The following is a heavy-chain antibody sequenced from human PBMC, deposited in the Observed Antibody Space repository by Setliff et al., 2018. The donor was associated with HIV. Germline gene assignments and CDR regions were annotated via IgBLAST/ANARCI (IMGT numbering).Heavy chain of an antibody. J-gene: IGHJ4*02. CDR2: IYNRGST. D-gene: IGHD3-22*01. Sequence: SETLSLTCAVSGFSISSGFFWGWVRQPPGKGLEWIGSIYNRGSTYYNPSLKSRVTISVDTSKNQFSLKLSSVTAADTAVYYCARVTYYYDSSGLDYWGQGTLVTVSS. CDR3: ARVTYYYDSSGLDY. V-gene: IGHV4-38-2*01. CDR1: GFSISSGFF.